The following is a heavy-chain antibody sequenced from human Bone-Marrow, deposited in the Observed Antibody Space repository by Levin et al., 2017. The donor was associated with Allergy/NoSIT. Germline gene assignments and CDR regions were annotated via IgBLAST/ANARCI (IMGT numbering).Heavy chain of an antibody. CDR3: VGLARGWFDP. V-gene: IGHV3-13*01. CDR2: IGTAGDT. D-gene: IGHD3-10*01. Sequence: GESLKISCAASGFTFSSYDMHWVRQATGKGLEWVSAIGTAGDTYYPGSVKGRFTISRENAKNSLYLQMNSLRAGDTAVYYCVGLARGWFDPWGQGTLVTVSS. J-gene: IGHJ5*02. CDR1: GFTFSSYD.